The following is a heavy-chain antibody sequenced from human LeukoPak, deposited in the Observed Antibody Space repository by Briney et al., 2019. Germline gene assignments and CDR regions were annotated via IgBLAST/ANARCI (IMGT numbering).Heavy chain of an antibody. CDR2: MNPKTGDT. V-gene: IGHV1-8*01. CDR1: GYTFTTYD. J-gene: IGHJ4*02. CDR3: ARVFGGREIGF. D-gene: IGHD3-3*01. Sequence: ASVKVSCKASGYTFTTYDTNWVRQATGQGLEWMGWMNPKTGDTAFAQKFQGRVTMTRNTSIDTAYMELTSLRSQDTAMYYCARVFGGREIGFWGQGTQVTVSS.